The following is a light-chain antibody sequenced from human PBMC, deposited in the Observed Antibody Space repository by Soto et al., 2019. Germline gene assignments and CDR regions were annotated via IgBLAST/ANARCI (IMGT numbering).Light chain of an antibody. J-gene: IGLJ1*01. V-gene: IGLV1-47*01. CDR3: AARDDSLSGYV. Sequence: QSVLTQPPSASGTPGQRVTISCSGSSSNIGSNYVYWYQQVSGTAPKLLIYRNNQRPSGVPDRFSGSKSGTSASLAISGLRSEDEADYYCAARDDSLSGYVFGTGTKLTVL. CDR1: SSNIGSNY. CDR2: RNN.